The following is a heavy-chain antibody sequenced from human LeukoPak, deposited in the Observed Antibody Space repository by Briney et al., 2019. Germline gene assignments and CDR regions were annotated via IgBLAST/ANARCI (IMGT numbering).Heavy chain of an antibody. CDR2: IYYSGST. CDR3: ATSTVVTFFRAFDI. Sequence: PSETLSLTCTVSGGSISSYYWSWIRQPPGKGLEWIGHIYYSGSTNYNPSLKSRVTISVDTSKNQFSLKLSSVTAADTAVYYCATSTVVTFFRAFDIWGQGTMVTVSS. J-gene: IGHJ3*02. D-gene: IGHD4-23*01. CDR1: GGSISSYY. V-gene: IGHV4-59*01.